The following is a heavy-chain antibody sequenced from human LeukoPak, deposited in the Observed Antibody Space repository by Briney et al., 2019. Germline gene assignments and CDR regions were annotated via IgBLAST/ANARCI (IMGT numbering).Heavy chain of an antibody. CDR1: GFTFSSYW. CDR3: AREEAGIAYYGMDV. CDR2: INSDGSST. D-gene: IGHD3-10*01. J-gene: IGHJ6*02. Sequence: GGSLRLSCAASGFTFSSYWMHWVRQAPGKGLVWVSRINSDGSSTSYAGSVKGRFTISRDNAKNTLYLQMNSLRAEDTAVYYCAREEAGIAYYGMDVWGQGTTVTVSS. V-gene: IGHV3-74*01.